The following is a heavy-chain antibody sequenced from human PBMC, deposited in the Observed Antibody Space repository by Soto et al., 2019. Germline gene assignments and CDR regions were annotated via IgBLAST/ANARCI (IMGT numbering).Heavy chain of an antibody. V-gene: IGHV3-9*01. Sequence: PGGSLRLSCAASGFTFDDYAMHWVRQAPGKGLEWVSGISWNSGSIGYADSVKGRFTISRDNAKNSLYLQMNSLRAEDTALYYCAKDMSKEDYCYYGMDVWGQGTTVTVSS. J-gene: IGHJ6*02. CDR3: AKDMSKEDYCYYGMDV. CDR1: GFTFDDYA. CDR2: ISWNSGSI.